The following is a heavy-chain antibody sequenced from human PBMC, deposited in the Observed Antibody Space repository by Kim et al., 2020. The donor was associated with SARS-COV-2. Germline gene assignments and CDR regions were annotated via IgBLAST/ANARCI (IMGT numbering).Heavy chain of an antibody. D-gene: IGHD3-22*01. CDR3: ARGWGSASSEYYYGMDV. J-gene: IGHJ6*02. Sequence: LKSRVTSSVDTSKNQFSLNLSSVTAADTALYYCARGWGSASSEYYYGMDVWGQGTTVTVSS. V-gene: IGHV4-59*09.